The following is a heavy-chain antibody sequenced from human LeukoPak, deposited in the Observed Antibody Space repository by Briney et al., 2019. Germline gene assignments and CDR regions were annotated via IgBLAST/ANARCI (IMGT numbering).Heavy chain of an antibody. V-gene: IGHV4-39*01. Sequence: SEILSLTCSVSGGSIGSTSYYWGWIRQPPGKGLEWIGNIYYSGSTYFNPSLKSRVTISVDTSKNQFSLKLSAVAAADTAVYYCASVRRGFGESSKYYSYYYMDVWGIGTTVTISS. CDR3: ASVRRGFGESSKYYSYYYMDV. D-gene: IGHD3-10*01. CDR1: GGSIGSTSYY. CDR2: IYYSGST. J-gene: IGHJ6*03.